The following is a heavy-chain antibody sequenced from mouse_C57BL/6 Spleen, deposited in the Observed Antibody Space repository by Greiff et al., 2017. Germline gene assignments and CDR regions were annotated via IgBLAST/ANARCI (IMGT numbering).Heavy chain of an antibody. CDR1: GYTFTDYY. V-gene: IGHV1-76*01. CDR3: ARWVTTVVVDAMDY. J-gene: IGHJ4*01. D-gene: IGHD1-1*01. CDR2: IYPGNGNT. Sequence: VQLQQSGAELVRPGASVKLSCKASGYTFTDYYINWVKQRPGQGLEWIASIYPGNGNTSYNEKFKGKATLTAEKSSSTAYMQLSSLTSEDSAVYFCARWVTTVVVDAMDYWGQGTSVTAAS.